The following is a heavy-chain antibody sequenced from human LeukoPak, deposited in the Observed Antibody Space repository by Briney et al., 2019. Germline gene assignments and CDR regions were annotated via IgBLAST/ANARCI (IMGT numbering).Heavy chain of an antibody. CDR3: AGGRYYYGRSGYYEDY. J-gene: IGHJ4*02. Sequence: ASVKVSCKASGYTFTGYFMHWVRQAPGQGLEWMGQINPNSGGTNYAQKFQDRVTMTRDTSISTAYMELSGLKSDDTAMYYCAGGRYYYGRSGYYEDYWGQGTLVTVSS. CDR2: INPNSGGT. CDR1: GYTFTGYF. D-gene: IGHD3-22*01. V-gene: IGHV1-2*06.